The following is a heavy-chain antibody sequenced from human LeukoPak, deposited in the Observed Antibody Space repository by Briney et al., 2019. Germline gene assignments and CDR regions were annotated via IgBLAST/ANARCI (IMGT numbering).Heavy chain of an antibody. CDR3: ARVPQFNGLFDY. J-gene: IGHJ4*02. V-gene: IGHV4-61*01. Sequence: SETLSLTCTVSGGSVSSDSYYWSWIRQPPGKGLEWIGYIYYSGSTNYNPSLKSRVTISVDTSKNQFSLNLSSVTAADTAVYYCARVPQFNGLFDYGGQGTLITVSS. CDR1: GGSVSSDSYY. CDR2: IYYSGST. D-gene: IGHD2-8*01.